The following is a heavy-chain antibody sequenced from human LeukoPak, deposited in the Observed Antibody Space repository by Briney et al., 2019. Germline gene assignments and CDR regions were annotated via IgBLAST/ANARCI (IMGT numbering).Heavy chain of an antibody. Sequence: SQTLSPTCAISGDTVSSNSGSWNWVRQSPSRGLEWLGRTFYRSKWSNEYAVSVKSRITITPDTSKNQFSLQLNSVTPEDTAVYYCATGAGRTHGSYYFDYWGQGTLVTVSS. V-gene: IGHV6-1*01. D-gene: IGHD3-10*01. CDR2: TFYRSKWSN. J-gene: IGHJ4*02. CDR3: ATGAGRTHGSYYFDY. CDR1: GDTVSSNSGS.